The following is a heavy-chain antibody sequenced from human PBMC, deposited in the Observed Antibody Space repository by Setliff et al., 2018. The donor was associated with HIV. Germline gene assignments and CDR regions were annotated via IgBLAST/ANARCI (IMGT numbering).Heavy chain of an antibody. J-gene: IGHJ6*03. D-gene: IGHD2-8*02. CDR2: INHSGRT. CDR1: GGSFSDNY. CDR3: ARVSSPYWYSIFRNYYYHMDV. Sequence: PSETLSLTCAVYGGSFSDNYWSWIRQSPGKGLEWIGEINHSGRTKYSPSLRSRVSISVDTYKTQFSLKLSSVTAADTAVYYCARVSSPYWYSIFRNYYYHMDVWGKGTTVTVS. V-gene: IGHV4-34*01.